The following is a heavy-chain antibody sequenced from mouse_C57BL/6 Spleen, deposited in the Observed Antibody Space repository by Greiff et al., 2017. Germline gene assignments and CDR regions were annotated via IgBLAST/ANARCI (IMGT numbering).Heavy chain of an antibody. CDR2: IYPGSGST. V-gene: IGHV1-55*01. CDR1: GYTFTSYW. CDR3: AREGYYYGSSYMDY. D-gene: IGHD1-1*01. J-gene: IGHJ4*01. Sequence: VQLQESGAELVKPGASVKMSCKASGYTFTSYWITWVKQRPGQGLEWIGDIYPGSGSTNNNEKFKSKATLTVDTSSSTAYMQLSSLTSEDSAVYYCAREGYYYGSSYMDYWGQGTSVTVSS.